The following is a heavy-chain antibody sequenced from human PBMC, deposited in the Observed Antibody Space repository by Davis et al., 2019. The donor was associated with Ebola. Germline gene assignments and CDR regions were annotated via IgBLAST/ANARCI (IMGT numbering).Heavy chain of an antibody. CDR1: GGSFSGYY. D-gene: IGHD3-16*02. Sequence: MPSETLSPTCAVYGGSFSGYYWSWIRQPPGKGREWDGEINHSGSTNNNPSLKSRVTISVDTSKSQFSLKLSSVTAADTAVYYCTRGNRRMTFGGVIAPTAWFDPWGQGTLVTVSS. V-gene: IGHV4-34*01. CDR3: TRGNRRMTFGGVIAPTAWFDP. CDR2: INHSGST. J-gene: IGHJ5*02.